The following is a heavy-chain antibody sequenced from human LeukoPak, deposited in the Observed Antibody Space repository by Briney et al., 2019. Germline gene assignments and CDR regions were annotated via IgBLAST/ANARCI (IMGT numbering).Heavy chain of an antibody. D-gene: IGHD2-15*01. J-gene: IGHJ4*02. Sequence: GESLKISCAASGFTFSSFAMSWVRQAPGKGLEWVSAIRSSGGSADYADSVKGRFTISRDNSKNILYLQMNSLRAEDTAVYYCASKIGYCSSVSCYLDYWGQGTLVTVSS. V-gene: IGHV3-23*01. CDR1: GFTFSSFA. CDR3: ASKIGYCSSVSCYLDY. CDR2: IRSSGGSA.